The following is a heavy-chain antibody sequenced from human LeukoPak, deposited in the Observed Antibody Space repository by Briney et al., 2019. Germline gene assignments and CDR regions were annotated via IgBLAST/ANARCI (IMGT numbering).Heavy chain of an antibody. Sequence: PSETLSLTCTVSGGSISSSSYYWAWIRQPPGKGLEWIGYIYYSGSTNYNPSLKSRVTISVDTSKNQFSLKLSSVTAADTAVYYCARDYGADRGFDYWGQGTLVTVSS. CDR1: GGSISSSSYY. CDR2: IYYSGST. V-gene: IGHV4-61*01. CDR3: ARDYGADRGFDY. J-gene: IGHJ4*02. D-gene: IGHD4-17*01.